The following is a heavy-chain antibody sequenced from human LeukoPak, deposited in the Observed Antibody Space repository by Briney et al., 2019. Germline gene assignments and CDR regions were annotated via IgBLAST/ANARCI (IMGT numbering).Heavy chain of an antibody. CDR1: GIIFDSHA. J-gene: IGHJ4*02. CDR3: AREVTVTGPDRKFDY. Sequence: PGGSLRLSCAASGIIFDSHAMHWDRQPPGKGLEWVAVISYDGRYENYAESVRGRFTISRDNSRNTLYLQMNRLRDEDTAVYYCAREVTVTGPDRKFDYWGQGSQVTVTS. CDR2: ISYDGRYE. V-gene: IGHV3-30-3*01. D-gene: IGHD3-9*01.